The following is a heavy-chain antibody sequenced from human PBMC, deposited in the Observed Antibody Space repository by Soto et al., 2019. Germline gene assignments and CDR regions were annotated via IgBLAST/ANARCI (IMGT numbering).Heavy chain of an antibody. J-gene: IGHJ6*02. Sequence: SETLSLTCAVYGGSFSGYYWSWIRQPPGKGLEWIGEINHSGSTNYNPSLKSRVTISVDTSKNQFSLKLSSVTAADTAVYYCARGRVVVVPGSYYYYGMDVWGQGTTVTVSS. V-gene: IGHV4-34*01. D-gene: IGHD2-2*01. CDR1: GGSFSGYY. CDR2: INHSGST. CDR3: ARGRVVVVPGSYYYYGMDV.